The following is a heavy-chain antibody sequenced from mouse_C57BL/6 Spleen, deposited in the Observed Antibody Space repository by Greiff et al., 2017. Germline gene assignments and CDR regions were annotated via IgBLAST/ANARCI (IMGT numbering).Heavy chain of an antibody. CDR3: AKLGRTGGLED. V-gene: IGHV1-69*01. Sequence: VQLQQPGAELVMPGASVKLSCKASGYTFTSYWMHWVKQRPGQGLEWIGEIDPSDSYTNYNQKFKGKSTLTVDKSSSTAYMQLSSLTSEDSAVYYCAKLGRTGGLEDWGQGTTLTVSS. CDR1: GYTFTSYW. D-gene: IGHD4-1*01. J-gene: IGHJ2*01. CDR2: IDPSDSYT.